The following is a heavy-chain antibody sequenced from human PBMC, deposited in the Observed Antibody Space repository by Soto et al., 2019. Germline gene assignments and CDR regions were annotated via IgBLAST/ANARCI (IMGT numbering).Heavy chain of an antibody. CDR2: ISYDGSNK. J-gene: IGHJ4*02. CDR3: AKDQWLDGNYFDY. V-gene: IGHV3-30*18. CDR1: GFTFSSYG. D-gene: IGHD6-19*01. Sequence: GGSLRLSCAAAGFTFSSYGMHWVRLAPGKGLEWVAVISYDGSNKYYADSVKGRFTISRDNSKNTLYLQMNSLRAEDTAVYYCAKDQWLDGNYFDYWGQGTLVTVSS.